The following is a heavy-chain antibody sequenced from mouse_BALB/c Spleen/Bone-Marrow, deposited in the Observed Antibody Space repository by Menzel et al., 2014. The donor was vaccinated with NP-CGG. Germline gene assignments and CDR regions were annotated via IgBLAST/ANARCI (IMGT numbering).Heavy chain of an antibody. CDR3: ARENYRSHYYFDY. J-gene: IGHJ2*01. Sequence: EVKLMESGGGLVQPGGSLKLSCAASGFTFSSYGMSWVRQTPDKRLELVATINSNGGRTYYPDSVKGRFTISRDNAKNTLYLQMSSLKSEDTAMYYCARENYRSHYYFDYWGQGTTLTVSS. CDR2: INSNGGRT. CDR1: GFTFSSYG. D-gene: IGHD2-14*01. V-gene: IGHV5-6-3*01.